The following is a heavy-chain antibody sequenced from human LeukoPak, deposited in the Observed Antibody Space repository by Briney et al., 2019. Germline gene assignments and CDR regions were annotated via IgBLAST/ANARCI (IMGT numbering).Heavy chain of an antibody. V-gene: IGHV3-30*04. D-gene: IGHD6-19*01. J-gene: IGHJ4*02. CDR2: ISYDGSNK. CDR3: ARDDSSGLRYFDY. Sequence: PGRSLRLSCAASGFTFSSYAMHWVRQAPGKGLEWVAVISYDGSNKYYADSVKGRFTISRDNSKNTLYLQMNSLRAEDTAVYYCARDDSSGLRYFDYWGQGTLVTVSS. CDR1: GFTFSSYA.